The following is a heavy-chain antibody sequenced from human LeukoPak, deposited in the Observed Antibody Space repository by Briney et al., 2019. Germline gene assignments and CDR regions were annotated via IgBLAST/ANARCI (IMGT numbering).Heavy chain of an antibody. CDR3: AREGRVGATSYFDY. D-gene: IGHD1-26*01. CDR1: GGSISSGDYY. J-gene: IGHJ4*02. CDR2: IYYSGST. V-gene: IGHV4-61*08. Sequence: SETLSLTCIVSGGSISSGDYYWSWIRQPPGKGLEWIGYIYYSGSTNYNPSLKSRVTISVDTSKNQFSLKLSSVTAADTAVYYCAREGRVGATSYFDYWGQGTLVTVSS.